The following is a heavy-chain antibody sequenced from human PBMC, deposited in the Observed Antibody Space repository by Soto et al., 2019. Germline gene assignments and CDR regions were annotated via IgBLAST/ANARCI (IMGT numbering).Heavy chain of an antibody. V-gene: IGHV3-21*01. Sequence: GGSLRLSCAASGFTFSSYSMNWVRQAPGKGLEWVSSISSSSSYIYYADSVKGRFTISRDNAKNSLYLQMNSLRAEDTAVYYCARDMGEAHKHCSSTSCYNGDYYGMDVWGQGTTVTVSS. CDR2: ISSSSSYI. CDR1: GFTFSSYS. J-gene: IGHJ6*02. CDR3: ARDMGEAHKHCSSTSCYNGDYYGMDV. D-gene: IGHD2-2*01.